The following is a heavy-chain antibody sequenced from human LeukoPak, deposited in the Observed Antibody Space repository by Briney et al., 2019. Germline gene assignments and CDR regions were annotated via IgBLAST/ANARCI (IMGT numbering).Heavy chain of an antibody. CDR3: AKTDSHYDFWSGPNHYYYMDV. CDR2: ISGSGGST. D-gene: IGHD3-3*01. Sequence: GGSLRLSCAASGFTFSSYAMSWVRQAPGKGLEWVSAISGSGGSTYYADSVKGRFTISRDNSKNTLYLQMNSLRAEDTAVYYCAKTDSHYDFWSGPNHYYYMDVLGKGTTVTVSS. V-gene: IGHV3-23*01. CDR1: GFTFSSYA. J-gene: IGHJ6*03.